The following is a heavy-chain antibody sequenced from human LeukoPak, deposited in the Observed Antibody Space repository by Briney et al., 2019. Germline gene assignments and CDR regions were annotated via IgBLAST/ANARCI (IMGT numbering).Heavy chain of an antibody. CDR2: ISDSGSDI. Sequence: GGSLRLSCAASGFTFSSYWMHWVRQAPGKGLEWVSHISDSGSDIYYVDSVKGRFTISRDNARNSLYLQMNSLRDEDTAVYYCARDSANSFDYWGQGTLVTVSS. CDR1: GFTFSSYW. CDR3: ARDSANSFDY. V-gene: IGHV3-48*02. J-gene: IGHJ4*02.